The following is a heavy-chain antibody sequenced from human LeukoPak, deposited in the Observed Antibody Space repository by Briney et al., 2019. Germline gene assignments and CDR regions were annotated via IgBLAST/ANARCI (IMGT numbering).Heavy chain of an antibody. D-gene: IGHD3-10*01. CDR1: GFTFSSYS. Sequence: PGGSLRLSCAASGFTFSSYSMNWVRQAPGKGLEWVSSISSTSSNIYYADSVKGRFTISRDNAKNSLYLQMNSLRAEDTAVYYCATGLWFGKYLDVWGKGTTVTISS. CDR2: ISSTSSNI. CDR3: ATGLWFGKYLDV. J-gene: IGHJ6*04. V-gene: IGHV3-21*04.